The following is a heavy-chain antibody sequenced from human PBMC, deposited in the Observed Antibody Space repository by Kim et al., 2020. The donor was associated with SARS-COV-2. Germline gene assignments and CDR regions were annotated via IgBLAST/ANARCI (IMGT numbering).Heavy chain of an antibody. J-gene: IGHJ4*02. CDR3: AKDPRRSLGYYDSSGYPSYDY. CDR2: ISGSGGST. CDR1: GFTFSSYA. D-gene: IGHD3-22*01. V-gene: IGHV3-23*01. Sequence: GGSLRLSCAASGFTFSSYAMSWVRQAPGKGLEWVSAISGSGGSTYYADSVKGRFTISRDNSKNTLYLQMNSLRAEDTAVYYCAKDPRRSLGYYDSSGYPSYDYWGQGTLVTVSS.